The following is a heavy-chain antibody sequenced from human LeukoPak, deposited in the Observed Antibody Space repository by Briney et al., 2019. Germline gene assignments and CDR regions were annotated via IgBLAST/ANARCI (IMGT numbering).Heavy chain of an antibody. CDR2: IYPGDSDT. D-gene: IGHD3-16*02. J-gene: IGHJ4*02. V-gene: IGHV5-51*01. CDR3: ASIFIVREYYYRYLHY. Sequence: PGESLKISCKGSGYSFTSYWIGWVRQMPGKVLEWMGIIYPGDSDTRYSPSFQGQVTISADKSISTAYLQWSSLKDSDTAMHYCASIFIVREYYYRYLHYWGQGTLVTVSS. CDR1: GYSFTSYW.